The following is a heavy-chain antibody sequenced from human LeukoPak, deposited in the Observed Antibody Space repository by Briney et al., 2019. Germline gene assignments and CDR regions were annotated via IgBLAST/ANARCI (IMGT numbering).Heavy chain of an antibody. D-gene: IGHD3-10*01. J-gene: IGHJ5*02. CDR2: MNPNSGNT. CDR1: GYTFTSYD. V-gene: IGHV1-8*03. Sequence: AAVKVSCKASGYTFTSYDINWVRQATGQGLEWMGWMNPNSGNTGYAQKFQGRVTITRNTSISTAYMELSSLRSEDTAVYYCAIGRYYGSGRNWFDPWGQGTLVTVSS. CDR3: AIGRYYGSGRNWFDP.